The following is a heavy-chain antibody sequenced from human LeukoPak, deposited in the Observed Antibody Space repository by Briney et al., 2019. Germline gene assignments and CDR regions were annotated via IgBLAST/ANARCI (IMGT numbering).Heavy chain of an antibody. CDR3: ARVPSYYDYVWGSYRSGAFDI. Sequence: SETLSLTCTVSGGSISSYYWSWIRQPPGKGLEWTGYIYYSGSTNYNPSLKSRVTISVDTSKNQFSLKLSSVTAADTAVYYCARVPSYYDYVWGSYRSGAFDIWGQGTMVTVSS. J-gene: IGHJ3*02. D-gene: IGHD3-16*02. CDR2: IYYSGST. CDR1: GGSISSYY. V-gene: IGHV4-59*01.